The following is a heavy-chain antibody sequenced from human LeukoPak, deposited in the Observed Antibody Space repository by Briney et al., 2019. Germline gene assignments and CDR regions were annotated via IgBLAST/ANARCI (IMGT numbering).Heavy chain of an antibody. CDR2: MSDSGTNT. V-gene: IGHV3-23*01. CDR1: GFTFSSYE. D-gene: IGHD3-16*01. Sequence: GGSLRLSCAASGFTFSSYEMNWVRQAPGKGLEWVSGMSDSGTNTYYADSVKGRFTISIDNSKNTLYLQMNSLRAEDTAVYYCARRAGAYTHPYDYWGQGTLVTVS. CDR3: ARRAGAYTHPYDY. J-gene: IGHJ4*02.